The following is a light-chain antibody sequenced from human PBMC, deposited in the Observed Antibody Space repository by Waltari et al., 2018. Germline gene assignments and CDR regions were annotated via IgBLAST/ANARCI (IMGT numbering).Light chain of an antibody. CDR1: SSNIGSNT. J-gene: IGLJ3*02. CDR3: AAWDDSLHGWV. CDR2: SNN. V-gene: IGLV1-44*01. Sequence: QSVLTQPPSASGTPGQRVTISCSGSSSNIGSNTVNWYQQLPGTAPKLLIYSNNPLPSGVPDRFSGSKSGTSASLAISGLQSEDEADYYCAAWDDSLHGWVFGGGTKLTVL.